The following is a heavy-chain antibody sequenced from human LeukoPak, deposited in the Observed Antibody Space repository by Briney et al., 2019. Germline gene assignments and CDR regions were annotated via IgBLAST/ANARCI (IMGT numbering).Heavy chain of an antibody. V-gene: IGHV4-59*01. J-gene: IGHJ5*02. Sequence: KPSETLSLTCTVSGGSISSYYWSWLRQPPGKGLEWIGYIYYSGSTNYNPSLKSRVTISVDTSKNQFSLKLSSVTAADTAVYYCARGLFTFDPWGQGTLVTVSS. CDR2: IYYSGST. CDR3: ARGLFTFDP. CDR1: GGSISSYY.